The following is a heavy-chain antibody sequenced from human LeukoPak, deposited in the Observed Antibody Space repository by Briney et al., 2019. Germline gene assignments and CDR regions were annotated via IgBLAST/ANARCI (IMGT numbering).Heavy chain of an antibody. V-gene: IGHV1-2*02. Sequence: ASVEVSCKASGYTFTGYYMHWVRQAPGQGLEWMGWINPNSGGTNYAQKFQGRVTMTRDTSISTAYMELSRLRSDDTAVYYCAIASGYSSSWYDYWGQGTLVTVSS. J-gene: IGHJ4*02. CDR1: GYTFTGYY. D-gene: IGHD6-13*01. CDR3: AIASGYSSSWYDY. CDR2: INPNSGGT.